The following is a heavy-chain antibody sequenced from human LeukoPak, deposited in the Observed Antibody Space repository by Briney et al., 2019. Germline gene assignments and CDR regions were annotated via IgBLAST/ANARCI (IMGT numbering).Heavy chain of an antibody. D-gene: IGHD3-16*01. CDR2: INPNSGAT. CDR1: GYTFTGYY. Sequence: ASVKVSCKASGYTFTGYYMHWVRQTPGQGLEWMGWINPNSGATNYAQKFQGWVIMTRDTSISTVYMELSRVTSDDTAVYYCARDEKGGDRNWFDPWGQGTLVTVSS. V-gene: IGHV1-2*04. CDR3: ARDEKGGDRNWFDP. J-gene: IGHJ5*02.